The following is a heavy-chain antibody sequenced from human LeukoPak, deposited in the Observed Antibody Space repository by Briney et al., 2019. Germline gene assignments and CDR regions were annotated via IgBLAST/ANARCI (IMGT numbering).Heavy chain of an antibody. Sequence: KSSETLSLTCTVSGGSISGYYWSWIRQPPGKGLEWIGCIYYSGSTNYNPSLKSRVTISLDTSKNQFSLKLNSVTAADTAVYYCARVPTIGSGWLHYYYYYYMDVWGKGTTVTVSS. CDR3: ARVPTIGSGWLHYYYYYYMDV. J-gene: IGHJ6*03. V-gene: IGHV4-59*01. CDR2: IYYSGST. CDR1: GGSISGYY. D-gene: IGHD6-19*01.